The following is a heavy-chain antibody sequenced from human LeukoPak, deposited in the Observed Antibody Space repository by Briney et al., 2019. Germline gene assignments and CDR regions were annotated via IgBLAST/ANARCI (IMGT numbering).Heavy chain of an antibody. D-gene: IGHD4-17*01. CDR3: ARARWTSTVTTYYLDY. V-gene: IGHV1-3*01. CDR2: INAGNGKT. Sequence: ASVKVSCKTSGYTFTDHAVQWVRQAPGQRLEWMGWINAGNGKTKYSQKFQDRVTITRDTSATTAYLDLNSLRSEDTAVYYCARARWTSTVTTYYLDYWGQGTLVTVSS. CDR1: GYTFTDHA. J-gene: IGHJ4*02.